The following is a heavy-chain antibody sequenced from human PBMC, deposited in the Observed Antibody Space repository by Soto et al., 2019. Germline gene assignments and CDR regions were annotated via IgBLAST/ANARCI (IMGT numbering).Heavy chain of an antibody. CDR1: GYPFSSYG. CDR3: ARGALVGTTRYFDY. Sequence: QVHLVQSGAEVKKPGASVKVSCKDSGYPFSSYGITWVRQAPGQGLEWMGWISSYNVNTKYAQNFQDRGTMTTDTSPRTAYMELRSLRSDDTAVYYCARGALVGTTRYFDYGGQGTLVTVSS. J-gene: IGHJ4*02. D-gene: IGHD1-26*01. CDR2: ISSYNVNT. V-gene: IGHV1-18*01.